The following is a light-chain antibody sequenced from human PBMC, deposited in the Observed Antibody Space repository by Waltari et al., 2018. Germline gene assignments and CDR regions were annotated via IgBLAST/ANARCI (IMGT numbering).Light chain of an antibody. Sequence: DIQMTQSPSSLSASVGDSVTITCRAGQTISSYLNWYQQKPGKSPRPVIYAACSLQSGVPSRFSGSGSGTDFALTISSLQPEDFASYYCQQTYTTPNTFGQGTKLEI. CDR2: AAC. V-gene: IGKV1-39*01. CDR1: QTISSY. CDR3: QQTYTTPNT. J-gene: IGKJ2*01.